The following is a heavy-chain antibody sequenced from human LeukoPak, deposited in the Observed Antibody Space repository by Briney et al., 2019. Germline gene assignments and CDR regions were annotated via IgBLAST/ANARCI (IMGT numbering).Heavy chain of an antibody. CDR1: GFTVSSSY. Sequence: GGSLRLSCAASGFTVSSSYMTWVRQAPGKGLECVSLIYSDGSPYYADCVKGRFTISRDTSKNTLHLQMNSLRAEDTAVYYCATVGSRYSSDNWGQGTLVTVSS. V-gene: IGHV3-53*01. CDR3: ATVGSRYSSDN. D-gene: IGHD3-3*01. CDR2: IYSDGSP. J-gene: IGHJ4*02.